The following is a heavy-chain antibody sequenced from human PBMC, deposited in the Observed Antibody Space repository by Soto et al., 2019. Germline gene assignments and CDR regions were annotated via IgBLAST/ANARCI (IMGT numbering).Heavy chain of an antibody. Sequence: EVQLVESGGDLVKPGGSLGLSCAASGFIFSHAWFHWVRQPPGKGLELVGRVKNNGGATDYAASVKGRFTISRDDSKDTVYLQMSSLRTEDTAIYYCAADLGPAYDSNNWFDPWGQGTLVTVSS. CDR3: AADLGPAYDSNNWFDP. CDR1: GFIFSHAW. J-gene: IGHJ5*02. CDR2: VKNNGGAT. D-gene: IGHD2-21*01. V-gene: IGHV3-15*07.